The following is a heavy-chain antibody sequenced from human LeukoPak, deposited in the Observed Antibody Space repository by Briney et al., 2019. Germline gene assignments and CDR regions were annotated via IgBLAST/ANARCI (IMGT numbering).Heavy chain of an antibody. CDR3: ARVDIVATKGFDY. V-gene: IGHV3-30*12. J-gene: IGHJ4*02. Sequence: PGGSLRLSCAASGFTFSSYGMHWVRQAPGKGLEWVAVISYDGSNKYYADSVKGRFTISRDNSKNTLYLQMNSLRAEDTAVYYCARVDIVATKGFDYWGQGTLVTVSS. D-gene: IGHD5-12*01. CDR2: ISYDGSNK. CDR1: GFTFSSYG.